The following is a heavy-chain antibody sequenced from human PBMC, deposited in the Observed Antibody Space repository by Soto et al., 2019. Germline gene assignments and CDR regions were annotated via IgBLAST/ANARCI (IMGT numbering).Heavy chain of an antibody. CDR3: ARVYRSSTPCYAAPGVHWFDP. D-gene: IGHD2-2*01. V-gene: IGHV1-69*06. CDR2: IIPIFGTA. Sequence: SVKVSCQASGGPFISYAIIWVRQSPGQGLEWMGGIIPIFGTANYAQKFQGRVTITADKSTSTAYMELSSLRSEDTAVYYCARVYRSSTPCYAAPGVHWFDPCGQRTLVTVSS. J-gene: IGHJ5*02. CDR1: GGPFISYA.